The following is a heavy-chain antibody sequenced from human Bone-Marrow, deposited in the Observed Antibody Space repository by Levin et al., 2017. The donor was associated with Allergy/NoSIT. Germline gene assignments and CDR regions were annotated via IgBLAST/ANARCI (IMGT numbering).Heavy chain of an antibody. J-gene: IGHJ6*02. CDR1: GFSFSNYG. Sequence: PGGSLRLSCAASGFSFSNYGMHWVRQAPGKGLEWVAVISYDGSKKYYTDSVMGRFTISRDNSKNTLFLQINSLRAEDTAVYYCVKSVAGTGIYGMDVWGQGTTVTVSS. D-gene: IGHD6-19*01. V-gene: IGHV3-30*18. CDR3: VKSVAGTGIYGMDV. CDR2: ISYDGSKK.